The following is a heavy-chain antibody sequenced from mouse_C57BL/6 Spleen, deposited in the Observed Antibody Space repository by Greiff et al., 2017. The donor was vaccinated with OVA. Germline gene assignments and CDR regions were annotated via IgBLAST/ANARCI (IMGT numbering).Heavy chain of an antibody. V-gene: IGHV1-59*01. J-gene: IGHJ2*01. CDR1: GYTFTSYW. D-gene: IGHD3-3*01. CDR3: ARQGGTFGD. CDR2: IDPSDSYT. Sequence: QVQLQQPGAELVRPGTSVKLSCKASGYTFTSYWMHWVKQRPGQGLEWIGVIDPSDSYTNYNQKFKGKATLTVDTSSSTSYMQLSSLTSEDSAVYYCARQGGTFGDWGPGTTLTVSS.